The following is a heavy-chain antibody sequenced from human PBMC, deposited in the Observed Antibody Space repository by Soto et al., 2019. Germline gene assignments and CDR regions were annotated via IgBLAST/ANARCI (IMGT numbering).Heavy chain of an antibody. CDR1: GGSFRGYY. D-gene: IGHD2-8*02. V-gene: IGHV4-34*01. CDR3: ARDKITGLFDY. Sequence: QGQLQQWGAGLLKPSEPLSLTYAVYGGSFRGYYWTWIRQPPGTGLEWIGEINHSGSTNYNPSLKSRVTISVDTSKNQFSLKLTSVTAADTAVYYCARDKITGLFDYWGQGTLVTVSS. J-gene: IGHJ4*02. CDR2: INHSGST.